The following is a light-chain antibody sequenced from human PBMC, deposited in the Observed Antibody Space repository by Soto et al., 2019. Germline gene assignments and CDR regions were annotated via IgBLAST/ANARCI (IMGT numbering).Light chain of an antibody. CDR3: GAWDGSLSVVL. CDR1: SANIGGNY. V-gene: IGLV1-51*01. J-gene: IGLJ2*01. Sequence: QSVLTQPPSVSAAPGQRVTISCSGSSANIGGNYVSWYQHLPGTAPKLVIYDSNKRPSEIPDRFSGYKSGTSATLDITGLQTGDEADYYCGAWDGSLSVVLFGGGTKLTVL. CDR2: DSN.